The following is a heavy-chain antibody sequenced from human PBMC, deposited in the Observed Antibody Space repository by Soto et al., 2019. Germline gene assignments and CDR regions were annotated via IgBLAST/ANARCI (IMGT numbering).Heavy chain of an antibody. D-gene: IGHD3-3*01. V-gene: IGHV1-18*01. J-gene: IGHJ4*02. Sequence: ASVKVSCKASGYTFTSYGISWVRQAPGQGLEWMGWISAYNGNTNYAQKLQGRVTMTTDTSTSTAYMELRSLRSDETAVYYCARDTFRRVAPDYWGQGTLVTVSS. CDR2: ISAYNGNT. CDR3: ARDTFRRVAPDY. CDR1: GYTFTSYG.